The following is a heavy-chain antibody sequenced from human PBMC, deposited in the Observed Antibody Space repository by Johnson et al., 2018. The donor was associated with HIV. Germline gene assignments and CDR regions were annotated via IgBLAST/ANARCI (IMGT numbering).Heavy chain of an antibody. Sequence: VQLVESGGGLVQPGRSLRLSCAASGFTFDDYAMHWVRQAPGKGLEWVSGISWNSGSIGYADSVKGRFTISRDNSKNTLHLQMNSLRAEDTAVDYCARIIAARIDDAFDLWDQGTMVTVSS. CDR1: GFTFDDYA. CDR2: ISWNSGSI. CDR3: ARIIAARIDDAFDL. J-gene: IGHJ3*01. D-gene: IGHD6-6*01. V-gene: IGHV3-9*01.